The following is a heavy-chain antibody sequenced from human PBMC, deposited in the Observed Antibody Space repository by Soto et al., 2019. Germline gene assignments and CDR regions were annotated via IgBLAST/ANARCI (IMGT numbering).Heavy chain of an antibody. D-gene: IGHD6-13*01. Sequence: QVQLVQSEAEVKKPGASVKVSCKASGYTFTSYYMHWVRQAPGQGLEWMGIINPSGGSTSYAQKFQGRVTMTRDTSTSTVYMELSSLRSEDTAVYYCARGGGIAAAGKGLDYWGQGTLVTVSS. CDR1: GYTFTSYY. J-gene: IGHJ4*02. V-gene: IGHV1-46*01. CDR2: INPSGGST. CDR3: ARGGGIAAAGKGLDY.